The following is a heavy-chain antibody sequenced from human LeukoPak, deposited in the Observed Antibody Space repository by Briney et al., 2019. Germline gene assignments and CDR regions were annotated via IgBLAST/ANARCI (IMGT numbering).Heavy chain of an antibody. Sequence: HTGGSLRLSCEASGFPFSSYAMNWVRQAPGKGLEWVSTISGSGGSTYYADSVKGRFTISRDKSKNTVYLQMDSLRAEDTAVYYCAKERGYGYNHIDYWGQGTLVTVSS. D-gene: IGHD5-24*01. CDR2: ISGSGGST. CDR1: GFPFSSYA. J-gene: IGHJ4*02. V-gene: IGHV3-23*01. CDR3: AKERGYGYNHIDY.